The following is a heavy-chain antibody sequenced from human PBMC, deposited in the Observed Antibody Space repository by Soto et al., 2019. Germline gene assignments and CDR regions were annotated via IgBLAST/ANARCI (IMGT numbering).Heavy chain of an antibody. J-gene: IGHJ4*02. Sequence: PGGSLRLPCAVSGVTFDDNAMHWVRQSREKGLEWVSGINWKSDIGYADSVKGRFTTCRDNAENSLYLKMNSLRAGDTAGYYCARSTKVGAIEYWGQRTMFAVSS. D-gene: IGHD1-26*01. CDR1: GVTFDDNA. CDR3: ARSTKVGAIEY. CDR2: INWKSDI. V-gene: IGHV3-9*01.